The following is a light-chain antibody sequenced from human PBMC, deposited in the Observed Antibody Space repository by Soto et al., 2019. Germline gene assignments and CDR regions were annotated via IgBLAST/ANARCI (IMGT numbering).Light chain of an antibody. Sequence: EIVLTQSPGTLSLSPGERATLSCRASQSVSSNFLVWYQQKPDQAPRLLIYGASSRATGIPDRFSGSGSGTDFTLTISRLEPEDFAVYYCQQYGSSPLTFGGVTKVEIK. CDR1: QSVSSNF. J-gene: IGKJ4*01. V-gene: IGKV3-20*01. CDR3: QQYGSSPLT. CDR2: GAS.